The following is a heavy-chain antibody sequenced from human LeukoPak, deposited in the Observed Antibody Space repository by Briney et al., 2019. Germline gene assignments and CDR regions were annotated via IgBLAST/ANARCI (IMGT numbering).Heavy chain of an antibody. D-gene: IGHD5-12*01. V-gene: IGHV1-2*04. CDR1: GYTFTGYY. CDR2: INPNSGGT. CDR3: ARDGGYDYYYYGMDV. J-gene: IGHJ6*02. Sequence: ASVKVSCKASGYTFTGYYMHWVRQAPGQGLEWMGWINPNSGGTNYAQKFQGWVTMTRDTSISTAYMELSRLRSDDTAVYYCARDGGYDYYYYGMDVWGQGTTVTVS.